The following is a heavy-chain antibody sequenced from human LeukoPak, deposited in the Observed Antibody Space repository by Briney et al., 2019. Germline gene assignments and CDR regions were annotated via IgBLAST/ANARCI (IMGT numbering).Heavy chain of an antibody. Sequence: GGSLRLSCAASGFTFSSYAMSWVRQVPGKGLEWVSSITGSGGSTNYADSVKGRFTISRDNSKNTLYLQMNSLRAEDTAVYYCAITSGSYEYYFDYWGQGTLVTVSS. CDR3: AITSGSYEYYFDY. V-gene: IGHV3-23*01. CDR2: ITGSGGST. CDR1: GFTFSSYA. J-gene: IGHJ4*02. D-gene: IGHD1-26*01.